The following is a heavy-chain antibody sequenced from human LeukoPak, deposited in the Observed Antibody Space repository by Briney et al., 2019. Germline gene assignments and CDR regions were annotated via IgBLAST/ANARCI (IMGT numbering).Heavy chain of an antibody. CDR1: NGSINTYY. V-gene: IGHV4-59*01. D-gene: IGHD2-2*01. J-gene: IGHJ5*02. CDR3: ARGRYQLSP. Sequence: SETVSLTCTVSNGSINTYYWSWIRQPPGKGLEWIGYIYYSGSTNYNPSLKSRVTISVDTSKNQFSLKLSSVTAADTAVYYCARGRYQLSPWGQGTLVAVSS. CDR2: IYYSGST.